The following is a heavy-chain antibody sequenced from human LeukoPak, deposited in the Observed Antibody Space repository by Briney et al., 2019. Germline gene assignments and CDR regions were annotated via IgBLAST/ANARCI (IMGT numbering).Heavy chain of an antibody. CDR3: ARGGIAAAGISWFDP. Sequence: KPSETLSLTCTVSGGSISSYYWSWIRQPPGKGLEWIGYIYYSGSTNYNPSLKSRVTISVGTSKNQFSLKLSSVTAADTAVYYCARGGIAAAGISWFDPWGQGTLVTVSS. J-gene: IGHJ5*02. CDR1: GGSISSYY. D-gene: IGHD6-13*01. V-gene: IGHV4-59*01. CDR2: IYYSGST.